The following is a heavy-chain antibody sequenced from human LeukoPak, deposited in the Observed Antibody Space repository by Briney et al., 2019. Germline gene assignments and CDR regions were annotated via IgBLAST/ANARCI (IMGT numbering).Heavy chain of an antibody. D-gene: IGHD6-19*01. CDR2: IYYSGST. Sequence: SETLSLTCTVSGGSISSYYWSWIRQTPGKGLEWIGYIYYSGSTNYNPSLKSRVTISVDTSKNQFSLKLSSVTAADTAVYYCARQRAVAGNNDYWGQGTLVTVSS. CDR3: ARQRAVAGNNDY. J-gene: IGHJ4*02. V-gene: IGHV4-59*08. CDR1: GGSISSYY.